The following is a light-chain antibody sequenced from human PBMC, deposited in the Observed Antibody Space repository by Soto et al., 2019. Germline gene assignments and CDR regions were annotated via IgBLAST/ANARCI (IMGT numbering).Light chain of an antibody. CDR1: KSINSW. V-gene: IGKV1-5*03. J-gene: IGKJ1*01. CDR2: KAS. CDR3: QQYNSYSPWT. Sequence: DIQMTQSPSTLSASVGDRVTITCRASKSINSWLAWYQQKPGKAPKVLIYKASSLESGVPSRFSGSGSGTEFTLTISSLQPDDFATYYCQQYNSYSPWTFGQGTKVEI.